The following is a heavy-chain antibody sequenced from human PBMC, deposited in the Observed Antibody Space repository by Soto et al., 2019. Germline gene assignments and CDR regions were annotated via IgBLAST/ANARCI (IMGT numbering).Heavy chain of an antibody. CDR2: IYYSGST. V-gene: IGHV4-59*08. CDR1: GGSISSYY. J-gene: IGHJ3*02. Sequence: QVQLQESGPGLVKPSETLSLTCTVSGGSISSYYWSWIRQPPGKGLAWIGYIYYSGSTNYNPSLKGRVTISVDRSKNEFSMKLSPVTAADKAVYYCARHATQVDASDIWGQGTMVTVSS. CDR3: ARHATQVDASDI.